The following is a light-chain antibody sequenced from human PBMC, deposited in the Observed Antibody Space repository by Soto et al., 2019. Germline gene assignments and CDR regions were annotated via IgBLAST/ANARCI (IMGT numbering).Light chain of an antibody. CDR2: DAS. Sequence: VSLKTGERATVSCRASQSVRPYLAWYHVKPRQPPRLLIYDASTRASGVPARFSGSGSGRDFTLTISSLVPEEVALCYCHQLKSLPPITFCHVTLLEI. CDR3: HQLKSLPPIT. J-gene: IGKJ5*01. V-gene: IGKV3-11*02. CDR1: QSVRPY.